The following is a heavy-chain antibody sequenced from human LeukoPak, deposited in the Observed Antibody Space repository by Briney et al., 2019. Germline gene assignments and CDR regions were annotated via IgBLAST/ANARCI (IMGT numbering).Heavy chain of an antibody. CDR2: YDPEHGET. CDR1: GYTLTELS. Sequence: GASVKVSCKVSGYTLTELSIFWVRQSPGKGLEYMGGYDPEHGETVYAQNFQGRVTMTEETSGDTAYLDLRSLTSDDSAVYFCAADLYADNALGFDYWGPGTLVTVAS. V-gene: IGHV1-24*01. CDR3: AADLYADNALGFDY. D-gene: IGHD2-8*01. J-gene: IGHJ4*02.